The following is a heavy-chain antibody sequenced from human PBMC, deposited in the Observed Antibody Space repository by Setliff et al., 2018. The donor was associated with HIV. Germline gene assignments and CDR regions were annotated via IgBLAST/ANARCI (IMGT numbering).Heavy chain of an antibody. D-gene: IGHD2-8*02. CDR1: GGSISSGPSY. V-gene: IGHV4-31*03. Sequence: PSETLSLTCTVSGGSISSGPSYWSWIRQYPGKGLEWIGYIHYSGRTYYNPSLKSRVTMSVDTSKSQFSLELTSVTAADTAVYFCARGLPYHHESTGIFPRSYYFDYWGQGILVTVSS. CDR2: IHYSGRT. J-gene: IGHJ4*02. CDR3: ARGLPYHHESTGIFPRSYYFDY.